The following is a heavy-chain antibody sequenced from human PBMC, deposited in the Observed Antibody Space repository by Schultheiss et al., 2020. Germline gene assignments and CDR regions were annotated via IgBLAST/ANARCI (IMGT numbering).Heavy chain of an antibody. CDR3: ARDKVYYGSGSYSLDY. CDR2: IYSGGSTI. CDR1: GFTFSNAW. D-gene: IGHD3-10*01. J-gene: IGHJ4*02. V-gene: IGHV3-11*04. Sequence: GGSLRLSCAGSGFTFSNAWMNWVRQAPGKGLEWVSVIYSGGSTIYYADSVKGRFTISRDNAKNSLYLQMNSLRAEDTAVYYCARDKVYYGSGSYSLDYWGQGTLVTVSS.